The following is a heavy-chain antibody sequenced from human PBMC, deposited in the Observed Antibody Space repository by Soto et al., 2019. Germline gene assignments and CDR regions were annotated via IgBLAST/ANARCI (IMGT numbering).Heavy chain of an antibody. Sequence: GGSLRLSCAASGFTFSCYAMNWVRQAPGQGLEWVSIISNSAGKTYYADSVKGRFSISRDNSKNTVYLHMDSLRAEDTAVYYCAKARSSAVLPSVGVPLPDFDYWGQGTLVTVSS. D-gene: IGHD2-2*01. CDR3: AKARSSAVLPSVGVPLPDFDY. V-gene: IGHV3-23*01. CDR1: GFTFSCYA. J-gene: IGHJ4*02. CDR2: ISNSAGKT.